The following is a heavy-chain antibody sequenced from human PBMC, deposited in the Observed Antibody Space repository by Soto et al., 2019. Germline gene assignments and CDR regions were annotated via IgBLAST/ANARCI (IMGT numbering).Heavy chain of an antibody. CDR3: PTQLPGYDFSTGLGYYYRMNV. J-gene: IGHJ6*02. D-gene: IGHD3-3*01. CDR2: ISGGGGSI. V-gene: IGHV3-23*01. CDR1: GFTFSSYA. Sequence: PGGSLRLSCAASGFTFSSYAMSWVRQAPGKGLEWVSAISGGGGSIYYADSVKGRFTIGIDNSKNTLYPQMNSLRTEDTAVCYGPTQLPGYDFSTGLGYYYRMNVWHQGSTVTVSS.